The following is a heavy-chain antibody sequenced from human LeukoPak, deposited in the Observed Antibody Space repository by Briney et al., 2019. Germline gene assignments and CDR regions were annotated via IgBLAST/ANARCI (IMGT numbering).Heavy chain of an antibody. V-gene: IGHV1-69*05. J-gene: IGHJ6*03. CDR3: ARAGYYDFWSGYPNPNYYYYYYMDV. Sequence: ASVKVSRKASGGTFSSYAISWVRQAPGQGLEWMGGIIPIFGTANYAQKFQGRVTITTDESTSTAYMELSSLRSEDTAVYYCARAGYYDFWSGYPNPNYYYYYYMDVWGKGTTVTVSS. CDR1: GGTFSSYA. D-gene: IGHD3-3*01. CDR2: IIPIFGTA.